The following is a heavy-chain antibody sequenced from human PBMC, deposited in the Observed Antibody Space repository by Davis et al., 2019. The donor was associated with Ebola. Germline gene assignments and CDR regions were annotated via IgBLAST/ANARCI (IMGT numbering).Heavy chain of an antibody. Sequence: GESLKISCAASGFTFSDYYMSWIRQAPGKGLEWVSYISSSGSTIYYADSVKGRFTISRDNAKNSLYLQMNSLRAEDTAVYYCARVGEQLALYDAFDIWGQGTMVTVSS. V-gene: IGHV3-11*04. CDR1: GFTFSDYY. D-gene: IGHD6-13*01. J-gene: IGHJ3*02. CDR3: ARVGEQLALYDAFDI. CDR2: ISSSGSTI.